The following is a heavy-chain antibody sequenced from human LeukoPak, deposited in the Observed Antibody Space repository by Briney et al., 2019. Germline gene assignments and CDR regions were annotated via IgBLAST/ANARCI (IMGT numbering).Heavy chain of an antibody. CDR1: GGSIRSYS. Sequence: PSETLSLTCIVSGGSIRSYSWSWIRQSPGKGLEWIGYIYYTGTTNHNPTLKSRVIISLDRSKNQFSLNLTSVTSADTAVYYCARDRGRHYDFSDAFDIWGQGTMVTVSS. CDR3: ARDRGRHYDFSDAFDI. V-gene: IGHV4-59*01. J-gene: IGHJ3*02. D-gene: IGHD3-3*01. CDR2: IYYTGTT.